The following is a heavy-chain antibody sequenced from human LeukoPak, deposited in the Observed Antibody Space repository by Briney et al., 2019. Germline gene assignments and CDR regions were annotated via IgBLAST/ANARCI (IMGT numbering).Heavy chain of an antibody. Sequence: SVKVSCKASGGTFSSYAISWVRQAPGQGLEWMGGIIPIFGTANYAQKFQGRVTITADESTSTAYMELSSLRSEDTAVYYCARDQVSRDTAMVPYCYYGMDVWGQGTTVTVSS. J-gene: IGHJ6*02. V-gene: IGHV1-69*13. D-gene: IGHD5-18*01. CDR1: GGTFSSYA. CDR3: ARDQVSRDTAMVPYCYYGMDV. CDR2: IIPIFGTA.